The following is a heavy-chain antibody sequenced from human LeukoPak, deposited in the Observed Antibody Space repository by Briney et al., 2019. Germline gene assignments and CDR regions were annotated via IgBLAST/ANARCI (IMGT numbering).Heavy chain of an antibody. CDR3: ARPSLRFLEWLSIDY. V-gene: IGHV5-51*01. Sequence: GESLKISCKGSGYGFTSYWIGWVRQMPGKGLEWMGIIYPGDSDTRYSPSFQGQVTISADKSISTAYLQWSTLKASDTAMYYCARPSLRFLEWLSIDYWGQGNLVSVSS. D-gene: IGHD3-3*01. J-gene: IGHJ4*02. CDR1: GYGFTSYW. CDR2: IYPGDSDT.